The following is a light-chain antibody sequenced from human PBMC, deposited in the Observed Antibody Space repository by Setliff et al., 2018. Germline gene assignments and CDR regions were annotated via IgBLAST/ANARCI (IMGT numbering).Light chain of an antibody. J-gene: IGLJ1*01. CDR1: SSDVGSYDL. V-gene: IGLV2-14*03. CDR2: GVS. CDR3: TAYTSGTTYV. Sequence: QSVLTQPASVSGSPGQSITISCSGTSSDVGSYDLVSWYQQHPGKAPKLIIYGVSNRPSGVSSRFSGSKSGNTASLTISGLQTEDEADYHCTAYTSGTTYVFGTGTKVTVL.